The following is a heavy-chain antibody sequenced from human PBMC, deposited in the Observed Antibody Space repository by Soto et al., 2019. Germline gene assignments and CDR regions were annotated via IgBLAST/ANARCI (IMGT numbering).Heavy chain of an antibody. J-gene: IGHJ4*02. CDR2: ISYDGSNK. V-gene: IGHV3-30*18. CDR1: GFTFISYG. Sequence: LRLSCAASGFTFISYGMHWVRQAPGNVLEWVAVISYDGSNKYYADSVKGRFTISRDNSKNTLYLQMNSLRAEDTAVYYCAKDSRVLYNSSWYEVGNFDYWGQGTLVTVS. CDR3: AKDSRVLYNSSWYEVGNFDY. D-gene: IGHD6-13*01.